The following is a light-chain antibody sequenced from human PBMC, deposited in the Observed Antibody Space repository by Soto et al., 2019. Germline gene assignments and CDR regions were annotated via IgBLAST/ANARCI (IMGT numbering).Light chain of an antibody. CDR1: SSDVGSYNY. Sequence: QSALTQPASVSGSPGQSITISCTGTSSDVGSYNYVSWYQQHPGKAPKLMIYEVSNRPSGVSDRFSGSKSGNTASLTISGLQAEDEADYSCSSYTSTATRVFGGGTQLTVL. CDR2: EVS. J-gene: IGLJ3*02. CDR3: SSYTSTATRV. V-gene: IGLV2-14*01.